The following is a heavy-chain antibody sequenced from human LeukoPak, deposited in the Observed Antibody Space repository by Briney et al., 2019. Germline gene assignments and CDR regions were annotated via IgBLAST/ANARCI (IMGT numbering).Heavy chain of an antibody. D-gene: IGHD5-18*01. J-gene: IGHJ4*02. V-gene: IGHV4-4*07. CDR2: IYTSGST. Sequence: SETLSLTCTVSGGSISSYYWSWIRQPAGKGLEWIGRIYTSGSTNYNPSLKSRVTMSVDTSKNQFSLKLSSVTAADTAVDYCARELVDTAMETFDYWGQGTLVTVSS. CDR1: GGSISSYY. CDR3: ARELVDTAMETFDY.